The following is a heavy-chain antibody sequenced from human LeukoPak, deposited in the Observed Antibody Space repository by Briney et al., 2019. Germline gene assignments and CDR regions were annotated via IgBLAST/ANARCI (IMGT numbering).Heavy chain of an antibody. Sequence: ASVKVSCKASGGTFSSYAISWVRQAPGQGLEWMGGIIPIFGTANYAQKFQGRVTITADESTSTAYMELSSLRSEDTAVYYCASSRRGSYGYFLYFDYWGQGTLVTVSS. J-gene: IGHJ4*02. D-gene: IGHD5-18*01. CDR3: ASSRRGSYGYFLYFDY. CDR2: IIPIFGTA. V-gene: IGHV1-69*13. CDR1: GGTFSSYA.